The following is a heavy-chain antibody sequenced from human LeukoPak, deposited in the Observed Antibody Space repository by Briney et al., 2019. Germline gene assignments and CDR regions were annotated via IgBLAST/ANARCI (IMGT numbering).Heavy chain of an antibody. D-gene: IGHD4-23*01. V-gene: IGHV3-48*01. CDR1: GFTFSDHS. J-gene: IGHJ6*02. CDR2: ISHTGDPT. CDR3: AGGVYGGNSPYYYGMDV. Sequence: GGSLRLSCAASGFTFSDHSMNWVRQAPGKGLEWVSYISHTGDPTYYADSVKGRFTISRDGARDSLYLQMNSLRAEDTAVYYCAGGVYGGNSPYYYGMDVWGQGTTVTVSS.